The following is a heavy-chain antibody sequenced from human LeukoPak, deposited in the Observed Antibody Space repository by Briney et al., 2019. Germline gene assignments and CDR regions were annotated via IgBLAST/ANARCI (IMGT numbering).Heavy chain of an antibody. D-gene: IGHD6-19*01. Sequence: GGSLRLSCAASGFTFSSYEMNWVRQAPGKGLEWVSYISSSGWTTYYADSVKGRFTISRNNAKNSLYLQMNSLRAEDTAVYYCARDDRRGAVAGTSYFQHWGQGTLVTVSS. V-gene: IGHV3-48*03. CDR1: GFTFSSYE. CDR2: ISSSGWTT. CDR3: ARDDRRGAVAGTSYFQH. J-gene: IGHJ1*01.